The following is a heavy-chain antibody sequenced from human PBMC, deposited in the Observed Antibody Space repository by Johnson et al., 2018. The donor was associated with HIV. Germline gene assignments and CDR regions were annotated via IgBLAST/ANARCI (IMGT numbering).Heavy chain of an antibody. CDR3: AREGYYNFWSGADAFDI. CDR2: IWYDGSNN. CDR1: GFTFSSYG. V-gene: IGHV3-33*01. J-gene: IGHJ3*02. D-gene: IGHD3-3*01. Sequence: QVQLVESGGGVVQPGRSLRLSCAASGFTFSSYGMHWVRQAPGKGLEWVAVIWYDGSNNYYADSVKGRFTISRDNSKNTLYLQMNSLRAEDTAVYYCAREGYYNFWSGADAFDIWGQGTMVTVSS.